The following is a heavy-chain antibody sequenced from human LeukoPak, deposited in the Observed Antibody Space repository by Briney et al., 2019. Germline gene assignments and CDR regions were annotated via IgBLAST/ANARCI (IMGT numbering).Heavy chain of an antibody. CDR3: ARTFGSGSFPDYYYYGMDV. V-gene: IGHV3-23*01. J-gene: IGHJ6*02. CDR1: GFTFSSYA. D-gene: IGHD3-10*01. CDR2: ISGSGGST. Sequence: PGGSLRLSCAASGFTFSSYAMSWVRQAPGKGLEWVSAISGSGGSTYYADSVKGRFTISRDNPKNTLYLQMNSLRAEDTAVYYCARTFGSGSFPDYYYYGMDVWGQGTTITVSS.